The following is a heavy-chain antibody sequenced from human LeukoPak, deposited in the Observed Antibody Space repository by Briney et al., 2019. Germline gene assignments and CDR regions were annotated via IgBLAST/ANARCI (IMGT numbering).Heavy chain of an antibody. CDR2: IIPIFGTT. CDR3: ARAPGIAAAGSDY. Sequence: ASVKVSCKASGGTFSSYAISWVRQAPGQGLEWMGGIIPIFGTTNYAQKFQGRVTITADESTSTAYMELSSLRSEDTAVYYCARAPGIAAAGSDYWGQGTLVTVSS. D-gene: IGHD6-13*01. V-gene: IGHV1-69*13. J-gene: IGHJ4*02. CDR1: GGTFSSYA.